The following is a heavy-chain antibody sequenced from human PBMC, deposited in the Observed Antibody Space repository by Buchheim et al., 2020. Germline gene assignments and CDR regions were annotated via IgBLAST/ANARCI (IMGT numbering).Heavy chain of an antibody. Sequence: QVQLQESGPGLVKPSQTLSLPCTVSGGPISSGGYYWSWIRQHPGKGLEWIGYIYYSGSTYYNPSLKSRVTISVDTSKNQFSLKLSSVTAADTAVYDCARDCQSTPEYYYGSGGFDPWGQGTL. CDR2: IYYSGST. CDR1: GGPISSGGYY. V-gene: IGHV4-31*03. D-gene: IGHD3-10*01. CDR3: ARDCQSTPEYYYGSGGFDP. J-gene: IGHJ5*02.